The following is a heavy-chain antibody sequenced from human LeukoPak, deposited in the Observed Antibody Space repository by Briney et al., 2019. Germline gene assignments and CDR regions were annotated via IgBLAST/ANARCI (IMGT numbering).Heavy chain of an antibody. V-gene: IGHV4-34*01. CDR2: INHSGST. J-gene: IGHJ4*02. CDR3: ARALRGSGSYYGY. CDR1: GGPFSGYY. Sequence: PSETLSLTCAVYGGPFSGYYWSWIRQPPGKGLEWIGEINHSGSTNYNPSLKSRVTISVDTSKNQFSLKLSSVTAADTAVYYCARALRGSGSYYGYWGQGTLVTVSS. D-gene: IGHD3-10*01.